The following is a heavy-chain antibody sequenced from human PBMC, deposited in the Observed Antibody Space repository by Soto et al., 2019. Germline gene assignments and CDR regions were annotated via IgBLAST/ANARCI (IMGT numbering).Heavy chain of an antibody. CDR2: ISAYTGDT. CDR3: ARTYSSGWSLSPSDY. V-gene: IGHV1-18*04. D-gene: IGHD6-19*01. J-gene: IGHJ4*02. Sequence: ASVKVSCKASGYSFTSYGISWVRQAPGRGLEWMGWISAYTGDTKYTQNFQGRVTLTTDTSASTVYMDLGSLRSDDTAVYYCARTYSSGWSLSPSDYWGQGTLVTVSS. CDR1: GYSFTSYG.